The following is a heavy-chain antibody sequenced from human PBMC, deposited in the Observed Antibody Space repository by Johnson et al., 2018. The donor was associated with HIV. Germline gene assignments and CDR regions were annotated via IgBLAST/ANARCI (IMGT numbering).Heavy chain of an antibody. CDR2: ISYDGSNK. J-gene: IGHJ3*02. CDR1: GFTFSSYW. Sequence: QVQLVESGGGLVQPGGSLRLSCAASGFTFSSYWMHWVRQAPGKGLEWVAVISYDGSNKYYADSVKGRFTISRDNSKNTLYLQMNSLRAEDTAVYHCAKDWAYSSSWYDEGLAFDIWGQGTMVTVSS. D-gene: IGHD6-13*01. V-gene: IGHV3-30*18. CDR3: AKDWAYSSSWYDEGLAFDI.